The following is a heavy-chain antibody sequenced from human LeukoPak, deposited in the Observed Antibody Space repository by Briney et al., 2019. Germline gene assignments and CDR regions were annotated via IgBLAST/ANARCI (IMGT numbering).Heavy chain of an antibody. CDR3: ARRNFGPPVLLWFGERYYMDV. D-gene: IGHD3-10*01. J-gene: IGHJ6*03. CDR1: GYTFTSNY. CDR2: ISPSGGST. Sequence: ASVKVSCKAFGYTFTSNYMHWVRQAPGQGPEWMGVISPSGGSTTYAQKFQGRVTLTRDMSTSTDYLELSSLRSEDTAVYYCARRNFGPPVLLWFGERYYMDVWGKGTTVTISS. V-gene: IGHV1-46*01.